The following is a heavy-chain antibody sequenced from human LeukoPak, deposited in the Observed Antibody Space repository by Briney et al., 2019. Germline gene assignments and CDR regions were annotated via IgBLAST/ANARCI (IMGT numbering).Heavy chain of an antibody. J-gene: IGHJ4*02. CDR1: GFTFSDHY. CDR3: VRDSGSSAYYSY. Sequence: PGGSLRLSCAASGFTFSDHYMDWVRQAPGKGLEWVGRSRNKANSYTTEYAACVRGRFTISRDDSKNSLYLQMNSLKTEDTAVYYCVRDSGSSAYYSYWGQGTLVTVSS. D-gene: IGHD3-22*01. V-gene: IGHV3-72*01. CDR2: SRNKANSYTT.